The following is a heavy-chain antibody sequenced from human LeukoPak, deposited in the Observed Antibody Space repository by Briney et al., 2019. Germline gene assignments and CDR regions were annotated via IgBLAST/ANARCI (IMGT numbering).Heavy chain of an antibody. CDR1: GGSIRSGSHY. Sequence: SETLSLTCTVSGGSIRSGSHYWAWIWQPPGKGLEWIGSIYYSGSTYYNPSLENRVTISIDTSKNHFSLKLSSLSAADTSVYYCAKRDDSGGNLVDLWGQGTLVTVS. D-gene: IGHD3-22*01. CDR2: IYYSGST. CDR3: AKRDDSGGNLVDL. J-gene: IGHJ4*02. V-gene: IGHV4-39*02.